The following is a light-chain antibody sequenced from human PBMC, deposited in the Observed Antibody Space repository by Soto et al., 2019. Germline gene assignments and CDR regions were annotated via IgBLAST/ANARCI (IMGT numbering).Light chain of an antibody. CDR1: SSDIGGYNS. CDR2: DVS. CDR3: SSYRISTTSYV. V-gene: IGLV2-14*03. Sequence: QSVLTQPASVSGSPGQSITISCTGTSSDIGGYNSVSWYQQHPGKAPRLMIYDVSNRPSGVSNRFSGSKSGNTASLTISGLQAEDGADYYCSSYRISTTSYVFGSGTKLTVL. J-gene: IGLJ1*01.